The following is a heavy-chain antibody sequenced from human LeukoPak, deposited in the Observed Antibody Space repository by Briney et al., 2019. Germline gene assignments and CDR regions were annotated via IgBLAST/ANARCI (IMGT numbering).Heavy chain of an antibody. CDR1: GFTFSSYW. Sequence: GGSLRLSCAASGFTFSSYWMNWVRQAPGKGLVWVSRINSDGSSTSYADSVKGRFTISRDNAKNTLYLQMNSLRAEDTALYYCAKDISYDSSGYCADYWGQGTLVTVSS. D-gene: IGHD3-22*01. CDR3: AKDISYDSSGYCADY. V-gene: IGHV3-74*01. J-gene: IGHJ4*02. CDR2: INSDGSST.